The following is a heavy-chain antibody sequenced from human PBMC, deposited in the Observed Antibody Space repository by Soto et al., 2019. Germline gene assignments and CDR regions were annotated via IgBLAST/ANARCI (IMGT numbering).Heavy chain of an antibody. CDR1: GVSVSSGSYY. Sequence: PSETLSLTCTVSGVSVSSGSYYWSWIRQPPGKGLEWIGYIYYSGSTNYNPSLKSRVTISVDTSKNQFSLKLSSVTAADTAVYYCARAVGATNFDYWGQGTLVTVSS. CDR2: IYYSGST. J-gene: IGHJ4*02. V-gene: IGHV4-61*01. CDR3: ARAVGATNFDY. D-gene: IGHD1-26*01.